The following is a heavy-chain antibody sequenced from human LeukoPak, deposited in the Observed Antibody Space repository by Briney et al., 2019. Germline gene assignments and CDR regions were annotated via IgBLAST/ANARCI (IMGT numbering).Heavy chain of an antibody. CDR2: IYYSGST. CDR3: ARSSSSWSGFDY. CDR1: GGSISSYC. J-gene: IGHJ4*02. D-gene: IGHD6-13*01. Sequence: SETLSLTCTVSGGSISSYCWSWIRQPPGKGLEWIGYIYYSGSTNYNPSLKSRVTISVDTSKNQFSLKLSSVTAADTAVYYCARSSSSWSGFDYWGQGTLVTVSS. V-gene: IGHV4-59*08.